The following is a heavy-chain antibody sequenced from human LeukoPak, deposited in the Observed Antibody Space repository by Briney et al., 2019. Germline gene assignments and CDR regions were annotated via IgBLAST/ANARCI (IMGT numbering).Heavy chain of an antibody. CDR2: INHSGST. D-gene: IGHD6-19*01. CDR3: ARVSGWPRGELGY. CDR1: GGSFSGYY. J-gene: IGHJ4*02. V-gene: IGHV4-34*01. Sequence: SETLSLTCAVYGGSFSGYYWSWIRQPPGKGLEWIGEINHSGSTNYNPSLKSRVTISVDTSKNQFSLKLSSVTAADTAVYYCARVSGWPRGELGYWGQETLVTVSS.